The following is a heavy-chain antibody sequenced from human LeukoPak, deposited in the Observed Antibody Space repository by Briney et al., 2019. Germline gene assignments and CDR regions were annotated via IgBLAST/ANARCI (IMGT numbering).Heavy chain of an antibody. CDR2: ISGSSGST. D-gene: IGHD6-13*01. CDR3: AKDIDPSPYSSSWNY. Sequence: GGSLRLSCAASGFTFSSYAMSWVRQAPGKGLEWVSAISGSSGSTYYADSVKGRFTISRDNSKNTLYLQMNSLRAEDTAVYYCAKDIDPSPYSSSWNYWGQGTLVTVSS. V-gene: IGHV3-23*01. J-gene: IGHJ4*02. CDR1: GFTFSSYA.